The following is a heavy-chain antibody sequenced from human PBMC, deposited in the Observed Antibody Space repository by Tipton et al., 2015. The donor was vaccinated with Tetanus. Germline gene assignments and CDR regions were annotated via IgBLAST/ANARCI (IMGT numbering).Heavy chain of an antibody. V-gene: IGHV4-30-2*01. D-gene: IGHD2-8*02. CDR2: MYYSGTT. CDR3: ARATSTGPAYNWFDP. CDR1: GGSISSGGYS. J-gene: IGHJ5*02. Sequence: TLSLTCAVSGGSISSGGYSWTWIRQPPGKGLQWIGYMYYSGTTHYNPSLKSRVTISIDRSKNQLSLKLTSVTAADTAEYYCARATSTGPAYNWFDPWGQGTLVTVSS.